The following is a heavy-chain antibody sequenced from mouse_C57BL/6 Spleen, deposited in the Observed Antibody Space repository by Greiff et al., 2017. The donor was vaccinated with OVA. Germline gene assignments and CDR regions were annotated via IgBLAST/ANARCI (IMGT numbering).Heavy chain of an antibody. CDR2: ISYDGSN. Sequence: EVKLMESGPGLVKPSQSLSLTCSVTGYSITSGYYWNWIRQFPGNKLEWMGYISYDGSNNYNPSLKNRISITRDTSKNQFFLKLNSVTTEDTATYYWARGDTWFAYWGQGTLVTVSA. D-gene: IGHD3-3*01. CDR3: ARGDTWFAY. V-gene: IGHV3-6*01. CDR1: GYSITSGYY. J-gene: IGHJ3*01.